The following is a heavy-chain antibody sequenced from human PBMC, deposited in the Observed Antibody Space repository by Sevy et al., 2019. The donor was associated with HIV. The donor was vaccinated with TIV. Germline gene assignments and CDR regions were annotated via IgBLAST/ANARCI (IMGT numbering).Heavy chain of an antibody. CDR1: GFTFSNYG. Sequence: GGSLRLSCAASGFTFSNYGMHWVRQAPGKGLEWVAVIWNDGSNKYYADSVKGRFTISRDNSKNTLYLQMNSLRVEDTAVYFCARGGDFNDRSAKRDFDYWGQGTLVAVSS. V-gene: IGHV3-33*01. CDR2: IWNDGSNK. CDR3: ARGGDFNDRSAKRDFDY. J-gene: IGHJ4*02. D-gene: IGHD3-22*01.